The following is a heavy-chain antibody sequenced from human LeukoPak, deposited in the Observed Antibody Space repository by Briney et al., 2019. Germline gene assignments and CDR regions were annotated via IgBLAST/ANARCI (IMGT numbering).Heavy chain of an antibody. D-gene: IGHD6-6*01. J-gene: IGHJ4*02. Sequence: PSETLSLTCTVSGGSISSGDYYWSWIRQPPGKGLEWIGYIYYSGSTYYNPSLKSRVTISVDTSKNQFSLKLSFVTAADTAVYYCASGIAARWARIDYWGQGTLVTVSS. CDR3: ASGIAARWARIDY. V-gene: IGHV4-30-4*08. CDR2: IYYSGST. CDR1: GGSISSGDYY.